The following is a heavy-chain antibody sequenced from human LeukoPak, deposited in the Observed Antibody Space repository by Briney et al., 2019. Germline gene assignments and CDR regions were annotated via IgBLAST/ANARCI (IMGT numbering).Heavy chain of an antibody. CDR2: IYTTGTT. D-gene: IGHD5-18*01. Sequence: SETLSLTCTVSDTSINTYYWSWIRQPAGKGLEWIGHIYTTGTTNYNPSLKSRVTMSIDTSKNQFSLNLRSVTAADTAVYYCARDRGYSYGYYYYYMDVWGKGTTVTVSS. CDR3: ARDRGYSYGYYYYYMDV. CDR1: DTSINTYY. V-gene: IGHV4-4*07. J-gene: IGHJ6*03.